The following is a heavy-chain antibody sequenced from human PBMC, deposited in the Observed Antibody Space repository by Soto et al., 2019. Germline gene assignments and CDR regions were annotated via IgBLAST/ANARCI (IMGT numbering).Heavy chain of an antibody. CDR1: GGSFSGYY. CDR2: IGIGSSTK. J-gene: IGHJ3*01. Sequence: LSLTCAVYGGSFSGYYWSWIRQPPGKGLEWVSYIGIGSSTKYYADSVKGRFTISRDNAKNSLYLQMNSLRAEDTAVYYCARDQLYYNDISGRPLNAFDVWGQGTMVTVSS. D-gene: IGHD3-22*01. V-gene: IGHV3-11*04. CDR3: ARDQLYYNDISGRPLNAFDV.